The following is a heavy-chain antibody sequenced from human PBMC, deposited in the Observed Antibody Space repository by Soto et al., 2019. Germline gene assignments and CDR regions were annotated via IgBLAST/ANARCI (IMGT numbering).Heavy chain of an antibody. Sequence: SETLSLTCSLYSGSLSGYYWSWIRQPPGKGLEWIGEISPSGTTNYSPSLKSRVSISVDTSKNQFSLNLTSLTAADTAVYYCARAPKVSGSAQTRPDFWGQGSLVTV. J-gene: IGHJ4*02. D-gene: IGHD6-6*01. CDR3: ARAPKVSGSAQTRPDF. CDR2: ISPSGTT. CDR1: SGSLSGYY. V-gene: IGHV4-34*01.